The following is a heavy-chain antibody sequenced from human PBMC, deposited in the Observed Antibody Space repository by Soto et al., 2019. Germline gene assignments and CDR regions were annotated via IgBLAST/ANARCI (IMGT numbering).Heavy chain of an antibody. CDR3: ARDRDSSNRLDY. CDR1: GFTFSSYA. CDR2: ISYDGSNE. D-gene: IGHD6-13*01. Sequence: GGSLRLSCEASGFTFSSYAMHWVRQAPGKGLEWVAVISYDGSNEYYVDSGKGRFTISRDNSKNMLYLQMNSLRREDTAVFYCARDRDSSNRLDYWGQGTLVTVSS. J-gene: IGHJ4*02. V-gene: IGHV3-30-3*01.